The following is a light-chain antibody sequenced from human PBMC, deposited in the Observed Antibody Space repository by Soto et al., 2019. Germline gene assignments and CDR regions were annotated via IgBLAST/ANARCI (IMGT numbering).Light chain of an antibody. CDR1: QTVSKF. CDR2: SAS. Sequence: IQMPQSPSSLSASVGDSVTIACRACQTVSKFVNWYQQKPGKVPDLLIYSASTLYSGVPSRFSGSGSGTEFTLTISNLQPEDFATYYCQQTYSSPRTFAQGTKVDIK. CDR3: QQTYSSPRT. J-gene: IGKJ1*01. V-gene: IGKV1-39*01.